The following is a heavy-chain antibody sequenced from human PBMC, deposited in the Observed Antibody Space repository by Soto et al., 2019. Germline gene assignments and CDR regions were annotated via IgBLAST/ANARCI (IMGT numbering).Heavy chain of an antibody. J-gene: IGHJ6*03. CDR1: GVSLCHYF. Sequence: PWETLSLTRVVSGVSLCHYFPNQFRQPPRMALGWIGEINHLGSINYNPSLKSRVTMSVDTSKNQFSLTLNSVTAADTATYYCARGGISHWAYFYYMDVWDRGTTVNVSS. V-gene: IGHV4-34*01. D-gene: IGHD2-21*01. CDR2: INHLGSI. CDR3: ARGGISHWAYFYYMDV.